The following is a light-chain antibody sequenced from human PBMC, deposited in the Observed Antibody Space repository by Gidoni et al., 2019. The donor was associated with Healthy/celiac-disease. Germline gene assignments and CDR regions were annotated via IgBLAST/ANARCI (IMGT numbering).Light chain of an antibody. V-gene: IGKV3-20*01. CDR1: QSVSSSY. CDR3: QQYGSSPRAG. J-gene: IGKJ2*01. Sequence: EIVLTQSPGTLSLSPGERATLSCRASQSVSSSYLAWYQQKPGQAPRLLIYGASSRATGIPDRFSGSGSGTDFTLTISRLEPEDFAVYYCQQYGSSPRAGFGQGTKLEIK. CDR2: GAS.